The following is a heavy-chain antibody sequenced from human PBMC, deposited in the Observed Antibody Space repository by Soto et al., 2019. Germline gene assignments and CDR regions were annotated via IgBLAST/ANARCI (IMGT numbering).Heavy chain of an antibody. CDR3: PKGSTSGASLPLY. CDR2: ISDGGGIS. J-gene: IGHJ1*01. V-gene: IGHV3-23*01. D-gene: IGHD1-26*01. CDR1: ELTFRSYA. Sequence: GGSLRLSCAASELTFRSYAMTWFHQAPGKGLERFSSISDGGGISYYAHSGKGRVTISRHSSKDTLYRQINILGADAPAVYYWPKGSTSGASLPLYWGQGTLVTVSS.